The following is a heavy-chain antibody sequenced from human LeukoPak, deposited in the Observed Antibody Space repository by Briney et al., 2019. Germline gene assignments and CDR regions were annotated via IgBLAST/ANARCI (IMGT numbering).Heavy chain of an antibody. CDR3: TTGGANTEYYYYYYMDV. V-gene: IGHV3-15*01. Sequence: GGSLRLSCAASGFTFSNAWMSWVRQAPGKGLEWVGRIKSKTDGGTTDYAAPVKGRFTISRDDSKNTLYLQMNSLKTEDTAVYYCTTGGANTEYYYYYYMDVWGKGTTVTVSS. D-gene: IGHD6-25*01. CDR2: IKSKTDGGTT. J-gene: IGHJ6*03. CDR1: GFTFSNAW.